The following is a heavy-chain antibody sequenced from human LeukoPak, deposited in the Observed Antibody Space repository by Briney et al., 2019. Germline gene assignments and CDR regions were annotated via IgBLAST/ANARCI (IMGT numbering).Heavy chain of an antibody. J-gene: IGHJ4*02. CDR3: AKDLRYSSGWPYYFDY. Sequence: PGGSLRLSCAASGFTFSSYTMNWVRQAPGRGLEWVSAISGSGGSTYYADSVKGRFTISRDNSKNTLYLQMNSLRAEDTAVYYCAKDLRYSSGWPYYFDYWGQGTLVTVSS. CDR1: GFTFSSYT. D-gene: IGHD6-19*01. V-gene: IGHV3-23*01. CDR2: ISGSGGST.